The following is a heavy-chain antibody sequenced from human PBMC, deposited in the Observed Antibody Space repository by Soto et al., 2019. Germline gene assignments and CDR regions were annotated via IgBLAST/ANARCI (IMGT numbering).Heavy chain of an antibody. Sequence: QVQLVQSGPEVKKPGASVKVSCKASGYTFTNYGFNWVRQAPGQGLEWMGWISAYNGHTKYSQILQGRVTMTTDTSTSTAYMELSSLTSDATAVYYCAREGGGTTPLGYWGQGTLVTVSS. CDR2: ISAYNGHT. CDR1: GYTFTNYG. J-gene: IGHJ4*02. V-gene: IGHV1-18*01. D-gene: IGHD4-17*01. CDR3: AREGGGTTPLGY.